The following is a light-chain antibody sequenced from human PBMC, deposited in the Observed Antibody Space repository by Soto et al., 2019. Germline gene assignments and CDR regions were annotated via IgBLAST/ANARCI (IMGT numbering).Light chain of an antibody. J-gene: IGKJ1*01. V-gene: IGKV3-20*01. Sequence: LLAQSPGTMSLSPGERVTLSCKGIQSVSSSYLAWYQHKPGQAPRLIIYGASSRANGIPDRFCGGGSATEFTLTISSLQSEDLTVYYGQQYKNRPPVTFGQGTKVDIK. CDR1: QSVSSSY. CDR3: QQYKNRPPVT. CDR2: GAS.